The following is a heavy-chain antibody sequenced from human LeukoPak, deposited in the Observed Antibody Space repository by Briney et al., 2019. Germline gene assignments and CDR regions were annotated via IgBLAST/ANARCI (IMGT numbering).Heavy chain of an antibody. CDR2: VYYSGST. J-gene: IGHJ4*02. Sequence: SETLSLTCTVSGGSISSYYWSWIRQPPGKGLEWIGFVYYSGSTNYDPSLKSRVTISLDTSKNQFSLKLSSVTAADTAVYYCARRNYGSGRSDCWGQGTLVTVSS. D-gene: IGHD3-10*01. V-gene: IGHV4-59*01. CDR1: GGSISSYY. CDR3: ARRNYGSGRSDC.